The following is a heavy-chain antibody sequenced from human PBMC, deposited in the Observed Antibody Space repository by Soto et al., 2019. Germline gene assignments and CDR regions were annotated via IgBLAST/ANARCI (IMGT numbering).Heavy chain of an antibody. Sequence: GESLKISCKGSGYSFTSYWIGWVRQMPGKGLEWMGIIYPGDSDTRYSPSFQGQVTISADKSISTAYLQWSSLKASDTAMYYCARRGGHCSSTSCYRHEFDYWGQGTLVTVSS. CDR1: GYSFTSYW. CDR3: ARRGGHCSSTSCYRHEFDY. J-gene: IGHJ4*02. CDR2: IYPGDSDT. V-gene: IGHV5-51*01. D-gene: IGHD2-2*02.